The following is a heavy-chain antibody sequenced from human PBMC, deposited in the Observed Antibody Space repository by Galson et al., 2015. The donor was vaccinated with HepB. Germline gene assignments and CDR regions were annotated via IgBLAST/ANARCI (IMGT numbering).Heavy chain of an antibody. CDR1: GFTFSSYS. J-gene: IGHJ4*02. Sequence: SLRLSCAASGFTFSSYSMNWVRQAPGKGLEWVSYISSSSSTIYYADSVKGRFTISRDNAKNSLYLQMNSLRAEDTAVCYCAREAGVQPFDYWGQGTLVTVSS. D-gene: IGHD2-2*01. CDR2: ISSSSSTI. V-gene: IGHV3-48*01. CDR3: AREAGVQPFDY.